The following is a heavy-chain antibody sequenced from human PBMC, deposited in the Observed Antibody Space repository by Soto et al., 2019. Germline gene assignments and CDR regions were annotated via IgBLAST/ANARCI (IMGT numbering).Heavy chain of an antibody. V-gene: IGHV3-33*07. CDR3: ARESSGWYNTRKFDY. Sequence: GGSLRLSCSASGFTFSTYGMYWVRQAPGKGLEWMSVICNNGGGKYYADSVKGRFTISRDNSKNTLYLQMNSLRAEDTAVYYCARESSGWYNTRKFDYWGQGTLVTVSS. CDR2: ICNNGGGK. CDR1: GFTFSTYG. J-gene: IGHJ4*02. D-gene: IGHD6-19*01.